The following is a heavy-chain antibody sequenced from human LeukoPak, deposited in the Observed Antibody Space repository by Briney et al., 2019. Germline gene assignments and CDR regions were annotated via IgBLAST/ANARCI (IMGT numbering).Heavy chain of an antibody. V-gene: IGHV6-1*01. CDR1: GDSVSSNSAA. CDR3: ARWQHDTAFFDY. D-gene: IGHD1-1*01. CDR2: TSYRSKWYN. J-gene: IGHJ4*02. Sequence: SQTLSLTCAISGDSVSSNSAAWNWIRQSPSRGLEWLGRTSYRSKWYNNYAVSVKSRITINPDTSKNQFSLQLKSVTPEDTAEYYCARWQHDTAFFDYWGQGTLVTVSS.